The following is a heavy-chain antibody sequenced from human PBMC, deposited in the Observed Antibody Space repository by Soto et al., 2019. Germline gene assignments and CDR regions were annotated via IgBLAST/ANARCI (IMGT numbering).Heavy chain of an antibody. Sequence: ASVKVSCKASGYTFTSYYMHWVRQAPGQGLEWMGIINPSGGSTSYAQKFQGRVTMTRDTSTSTVYMELSSLRSEDTAVYYCARDGLVVVAATNYYYGMDVWGRGTTVTVSS. CDR2: INPSGGST. D-gene: IGHD2-15*01. V-gene: IGHV1-46*01. J-gene: IGHJ6*02. CDR3: ARDGLVVVAATNYYYGMDV. CDR1: GYTFTSYY.